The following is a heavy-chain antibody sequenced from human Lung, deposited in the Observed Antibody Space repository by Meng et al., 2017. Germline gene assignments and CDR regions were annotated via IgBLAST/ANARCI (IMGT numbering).Heavy chain of an antibody. CDR1: GGSFSDYY. Sequence: QVQLQKWGEGRLKPSETLSLTCVVSGGSFSDYYWSWIRQPPGKGLEWIGEINHSGSTNYNPSLESRATISVDTSQNNLSLKLSSVTAADSAVYYCARGPTTMAHDFDYWGQGTLVTVSS. CDR3: ARGPTTMAHDFDY. J-gene: IGHJ4*02. D-gene: IGHD4-11*01. V-gene: IGHV4-34*01. CDR2: INHSGST.